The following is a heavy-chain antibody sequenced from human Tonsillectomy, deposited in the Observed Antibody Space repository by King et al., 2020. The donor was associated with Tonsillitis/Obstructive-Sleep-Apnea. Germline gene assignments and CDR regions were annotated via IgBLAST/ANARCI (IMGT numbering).Heavy chain of an antibody. J-gene: IGHJ6*03. CDR2: IKSKTDGGTT. V-gene: IGHV3-15*01. CDR3: NSDGRSAYMDV. Sequence: VQLVESGGGLVKPGGSLRLSCAASGFTFSNAWMSWVRQAPGKGLEWVGRIKSKTDGGTTDYAAPVKGRFTISRDDSKNTLSLQMNSLKTEDTAVYYWNSDGRSAYMDVWGQGTTVTVSS. CDR1: GFTFSNAW.